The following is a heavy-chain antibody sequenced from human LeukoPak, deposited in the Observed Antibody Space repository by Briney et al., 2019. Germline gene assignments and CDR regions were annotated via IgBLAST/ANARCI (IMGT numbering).Heavy chain of an antibody. D-gene: IGHD5-18*01. V-gene: IGHV4-34*01. Sequence: SETLSLTCAVYGGSFSGYYWSWIRQPPGKGLEWIGEINRSGSTNYNPSLKSRVTISVDTSKNQFSLKLSSVTAADTAVYYCARARVTYSYGFSYWGQGTLVTVSS. J-gene: IGHJ4*02. CDR2: INRSGST. CDR3: ARARVTYSYGFSY. CDR1: GGSFSGYY.